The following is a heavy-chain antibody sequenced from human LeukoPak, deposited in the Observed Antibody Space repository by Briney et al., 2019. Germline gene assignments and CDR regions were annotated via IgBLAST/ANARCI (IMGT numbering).Heavy chain of an antibody. CDR1: GYTFTSYG. Sequence: ASVKVSCKASGYTFTSYGISWVRQAPGQGLEWMGWISTYNGNTNSAQKLQDRVTMTTDTSTSTAYMELRSLRSGDTAVYYCARTNGYDSSGYDYWGQGTLVTVSS. D-gene: IGHD3-22*01. V-gene: IGHV1-18*01. CDR3: ARTNGYDSSGYDY. CDR2: ISTYNGNT. J-gene: IGHJ4*02.